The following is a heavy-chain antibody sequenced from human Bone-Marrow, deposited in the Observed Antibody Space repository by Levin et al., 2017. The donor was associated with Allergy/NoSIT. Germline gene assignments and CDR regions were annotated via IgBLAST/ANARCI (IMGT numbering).Heavy chain of an antibody. CDR1: GFTFSSYA. CDR3: ARDRCEYYGSQICAFDI. J-gene: IGHJ3*02. V-gene: IGHV3-30-3*01. D-gene: IGHD3-10*01. Sequence: LSLTCAASGFTFSSYAMHWVRQAPGKGLEWVAVISYDGSNKYYADSVKGRFTISRDNSKNTLYLQMNSLRAEDTAVYYCARDRCEYYGSQICAFDIWGQGTMVTVSS. CDR2: ISYDGSNK.